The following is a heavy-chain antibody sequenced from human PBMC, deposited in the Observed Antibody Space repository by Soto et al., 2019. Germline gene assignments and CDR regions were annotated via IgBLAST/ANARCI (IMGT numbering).Heavy chain of an antibody. V-gene: IGHV1-69*13. D-gene: IGHD3-3*01. CDR1: GGTFSSYA. CDR2: IIPIFGTA. CDR3: ATRRGFGVLTYFDY. J-gene: IGHJ4*02. Sequence: GASVKVSCKASGGTFSSYAISWVRQAPGQGLEWMGGIIPIFGTANYAQKFQGRVTITADESTSTAYMELSSLRSEDTAVYYCATRRGFGVLTYFDYWGQGTLVTVSS.